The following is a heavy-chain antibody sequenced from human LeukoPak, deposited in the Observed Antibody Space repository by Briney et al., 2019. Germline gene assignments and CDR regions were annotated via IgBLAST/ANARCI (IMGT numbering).Heavy chain of an antibody. J-gene: IGHJ4*02. V-gene: IGHV3-74*01. CDR1: GFTFSSYW. Sequence: RGSLRLSCAASGFTFSSYWMHWVRHAPGKGLVWVSRINSDGSSTSYADSVKGRFTISRDNAKNTLYLQMNSLRAEDTAVYYCRYYFDSSTFYSKDYWGQGTLVTVSS. D-gene: IGHD3-22*01. CDR2: INSDGSST. CDR3: RYYFDSSTFYSKDY.